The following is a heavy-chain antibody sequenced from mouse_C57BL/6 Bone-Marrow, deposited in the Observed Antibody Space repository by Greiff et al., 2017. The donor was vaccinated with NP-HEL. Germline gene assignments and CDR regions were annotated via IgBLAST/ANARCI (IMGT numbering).Heavy chain of an antibody. CDR2: ISNGGGST. J-gene: IGHJ2*01. V-gene: IGHV5-12*01. Sequence: DVHLVESGGGLVQPGGSLKLSCAASGFTFSDYYMYWVRQTPEKRLEWVAYISNGGGSTYYPDTVKGRFTISRDNAKNTLYLQMSRLKSEDTAMYYCARGGLLPSFDYWGQGTTLTVSS. CDR3: ARGGLLPSFDY. CDR1: GFTFSDYY. D-gene: IGHD2-3*01.